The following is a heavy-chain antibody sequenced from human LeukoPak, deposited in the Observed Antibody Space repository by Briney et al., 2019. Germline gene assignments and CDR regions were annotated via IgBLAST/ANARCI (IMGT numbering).Heavy chain of an antibody. D-gene: IGHD6-13*01. CDR1: GGSISSYY. V-gene: IGHV4-59*01. Sequence: SETLSLTCTVSGGSISSYYWSWIRQPPGKGLEWIGYIYYSGSTNYNPSLKSRVTISVDTSKNQFSLKLSSVTAADTAVYYCARARGRAAAGLFDYWGQGTLVTVSS. CDR3: ARARGRAAAGLFDY. CDR2: IYYSGST. J-gene: IGHJ4*02.